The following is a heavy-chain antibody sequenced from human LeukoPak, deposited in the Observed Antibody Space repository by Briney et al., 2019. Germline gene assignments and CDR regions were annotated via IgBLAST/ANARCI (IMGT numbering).Heavy chain of an antibody. CDR2: IYYSGST. CDR3: AREGSGYYSSTSCYRYYGMDV. Sequence: SETLSLTCTVSGGSISSGGYYWSWLRQHPGKGLEWIGYIYYSGSTYYNPSLKSRVTISVDTSKNQFSLKLSSVTAADTAVYYCAREGSGYYSSTSCYRYYGMDVWGQGTTVTVSS. CDR1: GGSISSGGYY. V-gene: IGHV4-31*03. D-gene: IGHD2-2*01. J-gene: IGHJ6*02.